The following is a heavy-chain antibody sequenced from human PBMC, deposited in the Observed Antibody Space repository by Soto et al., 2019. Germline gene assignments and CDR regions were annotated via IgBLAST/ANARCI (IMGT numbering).Heavy chain of an antibody. Sequence: ASGPTLVNPTQTLTLTCTFSGFSLSTSGVGVGWIRQPPGKALEWLALIYWNDDKRYSPSLKSRLTITKDTSKNRVVLTMTNMDPVDTATYYCASARGLVTHYYYYGMDVWGQGTTVTVSS. D-gene: IGHD3-9*01. CDR3: ASARGLVTHYYYYGMDV. V-gene: IGHV2-5*01. J-gene: IGHJ6*02. CDR2: IYWNDDK. CDR1: GFSLSTSGVG.